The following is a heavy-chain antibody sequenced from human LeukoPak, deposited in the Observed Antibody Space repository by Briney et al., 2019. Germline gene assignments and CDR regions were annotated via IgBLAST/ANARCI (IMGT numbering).Heavy chain of an antibody. J-gene: IGHJ4*02. CDR2: ISSSGGSI. D-gene: IGHD2-15*01. V-gene: IGHV3-23*01. CDR3: ARPRPEYAAYIGPFDS. Sequence: PGGSLRLSCAASGFTFSSYAMNWVRQTPGKGLEWVSSISSSGGSIFYGDSVKGRFTIARDNSNNTLYLQMSSLRAEDTAVYYCARPRPEYAAYIGPFDSWGQGTLVSVSS. CDR1: GFTFSSYA.